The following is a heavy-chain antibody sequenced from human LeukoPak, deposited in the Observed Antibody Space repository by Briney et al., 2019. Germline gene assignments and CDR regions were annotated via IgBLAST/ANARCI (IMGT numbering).Heavy chain of an antibody. V-gene: IGHV3-7*01. Sequence: PGGSLRLSCAASGFTFSGHSMTWVRQAPGKGLEWVANINLDGSERFYVDFVKGRFTISRDNADNSMYLQMNSLRAEDTAVCYCAGCSTVTTYYYSYYMDIWGKGTTVTVSS. D-gene: IGHD4-17*01. CDR2: INLDGSER. CDR3: AGCSTVTTYYYSYYMDI. J-gene: IGHJ6*03. CDR1: GFTFSGHS.